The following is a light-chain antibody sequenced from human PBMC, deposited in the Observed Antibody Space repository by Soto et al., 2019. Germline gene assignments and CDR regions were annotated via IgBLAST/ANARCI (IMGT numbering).Light chain of an antibody. J-gene: IGLJ2*01. CDR1: SSNIGAGYD. V-gene: IGLV1-40*01. CDR2: GNN. Sequence: QSVLTQPPSVSGAPGQRVTISCTGTSSNIGAGYDVHWYQQLPGTAPKLLIYGNNNRPSGVHDRFSGSKSGASASLAITALQAEDEADYYCQSYDSSLSASDVVFGGGTKLTVL. CDR3: QSYDSSLSASDVV.